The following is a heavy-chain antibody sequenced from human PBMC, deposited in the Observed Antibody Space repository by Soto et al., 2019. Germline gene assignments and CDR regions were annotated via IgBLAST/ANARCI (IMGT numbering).Heavy chain of an antibody. CDR3: AKCPETSVYDGGYSGY. Sequence: VGSLRLSCVFSGLTFRSYAMTCVRHSPGKGLEWVSGISDTGGRTYYADSVKGRFTISRDNSKNTLYMQMNSLRAEDTAVYYCAKCPETSVYDGGYSGYWGQGTLVIVSS. D-gene: IGHD5-12*01. CDR1: GLTFRSYA. J-gene: IGHJ4*02. CDR2: ISDTGGRT. V-gene: IGHV3-23*01.